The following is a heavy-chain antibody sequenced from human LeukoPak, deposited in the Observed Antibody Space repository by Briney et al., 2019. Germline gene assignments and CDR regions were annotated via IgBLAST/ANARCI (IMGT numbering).Heavy chain of an antibody. J-gene: IGHJ4*02. CDR3: ARPISQQGYFGVVID. Sequence: SETLSLTCAVSGYSISSASYWGWIRQHPGKGLEWIRNIYHSGSPYYNPSLKSRVTISGDTSKNQFFLKLSSVTAADTAVYYCARPISQQGYFGVVIDWGQGTLVTVSS. V-gene: IGHV4-38-2*01. CDR2: IYHSGSP. D-gene: IGHD3-3*01. CDR1: GYSISSASY.